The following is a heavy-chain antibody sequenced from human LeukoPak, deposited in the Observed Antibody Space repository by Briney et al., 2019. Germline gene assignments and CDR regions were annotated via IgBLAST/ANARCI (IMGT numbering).Heavy chain of an antibody. CDR1: GFTFSSYG. Sequence: GGSLRLSCAASGFTFSSYGMHWVRQAPGKGLEWVAFIRYDGSNKYYADSVKGRFTISRDNSKNTLYLQMNSLRAEDTAVYYCARDRAGSSWYYYYYGMDVWGQGTTVTVSS. V-gene: IGHV3-30*02. D-gene: IGHD6-13*01. CDR3: ARDRAGSSWYYYYYGMDV. CDR2: IRYDGSNK. J-gene: IGHJ6*02.